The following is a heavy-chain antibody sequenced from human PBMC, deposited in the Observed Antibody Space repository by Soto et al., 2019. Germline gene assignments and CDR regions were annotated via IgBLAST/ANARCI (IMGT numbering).Heavy chain of an antibody. CDR2: INRSGST. V-gene: IGHV4-34*01. CDR1: GGSFSGYY. D-gene: IGHD3-16*02. J-gene: IGHJ6*03. Sequence: QVQLQQWGAGLLKPSETLSLTCAVYGGSFSGYYWSWIRQPPGKGLEWIGEINRSGSTNYNPSLKSRVTISVDTSKNQFSLKLSSVTAADTAVYYCARGGGYDYIWGSYRSYYYYYMDVWGKGTTVTVSS. CDR3: ARGGGYDYIWGSYRSYYYYYMDV.